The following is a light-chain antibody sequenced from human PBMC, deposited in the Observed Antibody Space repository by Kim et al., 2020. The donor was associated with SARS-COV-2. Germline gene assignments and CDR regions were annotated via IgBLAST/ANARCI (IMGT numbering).Light chain of an antibody. J-gene: IGKJ1*01. CDR1: QSVDSW. Sequence: DIQMTQSPSTLYALVGNRVTITCRASQSVDSWLSWYQQQPGKALMLLIYQASKLASGVPSRFSCSGSGTDFTLTISNLQPDESAIYYCKQYKTYWTFGPGTKVEIK. CDR2: QAS. CDR3: KQYKTYWT. V-gene: IGKV1-5*03.